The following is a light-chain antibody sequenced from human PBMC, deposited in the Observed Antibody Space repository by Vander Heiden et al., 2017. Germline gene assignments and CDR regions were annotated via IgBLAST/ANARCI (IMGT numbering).Light chain of an antibody. CDR3: FSYAGSYTWV. J-gene: IGLJ3*02. CDR1: SSDVGGYNY. CDR2: DVS. Sequence: QSAMTQTRSVSRSPGQSVTISCTGTSSDVGGYNYVSWYQQHPGKAPKLMIYDVSKRPSGVPDRFSGSKSGNTASLTISGLQAEDEADYYCFSYAGSYTWVFGGGTKLTVL. V-gene: IGLV2-11*01.